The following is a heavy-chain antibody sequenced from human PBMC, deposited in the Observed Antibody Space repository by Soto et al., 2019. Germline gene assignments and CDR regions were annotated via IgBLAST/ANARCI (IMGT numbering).Heavy chain of an antibody. CDR1: GFTFTSYA. Sequence: ASVKVSCKSSGFTFTSYAIHWLRQAPGQRPQWMGWINGGSGNTKYSQDFQGRVTFTRDTFATAAYLELSSLRSEDTAVYYCARVPPWGNSAGDYYIQHYDSWGQGTPVTVSS. CDR2: INGGSGNT. D-gene: IGHD3-10*01. J-gene: IGHJ4*02. V-gene: IGHV1-3*01. CDR3: ARVPPWGNSAGDYYIQHYDS.